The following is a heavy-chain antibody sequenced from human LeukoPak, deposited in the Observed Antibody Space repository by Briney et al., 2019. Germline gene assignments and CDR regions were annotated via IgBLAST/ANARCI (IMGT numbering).Heavy chain of an antibody. CDR3: ARGFRDYDILTGYHNYGMDV. D-gene: IGHD3-9*01. CDR2: IYYSGST. V-gene: IGHV4-59*08. Sequence: SETLSLTCTVSGGSISSYYWSWIRQPPGKGLEWIGYIYYSGSTTYNPSLRSRVTISVDTSKDQFSLKLSSVTAADTAVYYCARGFRDYDILTGYHNYGMDVWGQGTTVTVSS. J-gene: IGHJ6*02. CDR1: GGSISSYY.